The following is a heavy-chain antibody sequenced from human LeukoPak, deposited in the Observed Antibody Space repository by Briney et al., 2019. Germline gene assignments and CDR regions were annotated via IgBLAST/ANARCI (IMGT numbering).Heavy chain of an antibody. CDR1: GYTFTGYY. Sequence: ASVKVSCKASGYTFTGYYMHWVRQAPGQGLEWMGWINPNSGGTNYAQKFQGRVTMTRDTSISTAYMELSRLRSDDTAVYYCARAGYFGYYYYMDVWGKGTTVTVSS. CDR3: ARAGYFGYYYYMDV. V-gene: IGHV1-2*02. J-gene: IGHJ6*03. D-gene: IGHD1-26*01. CDR2: INPNSGGT.